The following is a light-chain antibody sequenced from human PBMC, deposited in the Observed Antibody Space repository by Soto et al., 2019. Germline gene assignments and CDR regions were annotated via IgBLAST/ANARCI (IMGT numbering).Light chain of an antibody. CDR2: GAS. CDR3: QQDDNWPPWR. J-gene: IGKJ1*01. CDR1: QSVSSN. V-gene: IGKV3-15*01. Sequence: EIVMTQSPATLSVSPGERATLSCRASQSVSSNLAWDQQKPGQAPRLLIYGASTRATGIPARFSASGSGTQFTLTIGSLQSEDFAVYYCQQDDNWPPWRVGRGTVVEIK.